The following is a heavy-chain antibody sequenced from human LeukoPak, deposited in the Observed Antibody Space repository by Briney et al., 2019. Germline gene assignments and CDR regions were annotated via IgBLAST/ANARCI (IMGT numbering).Heavy chain of an antibody. CDR1: GFTFSSYG. D-gene: IGHD2-2*01. Sequence: GGSLRLSCAASGFTFSSYGMHWVRQAPGKGLEWVALIRYDGSNKYYAYSVKGRFTLSRENTKNTLYLKMNSLRAEDTVVYYCASNEGVVVPAASNWTWDYYYYYYMDVWGKGTTVTVSS. CDR3: ASNEGVVVPAASNWTWDYYYYYYMDV. J-gene: IGHJ6*03. CDR2: IRYDGSNK. V-gene: IGHV3-30*02.